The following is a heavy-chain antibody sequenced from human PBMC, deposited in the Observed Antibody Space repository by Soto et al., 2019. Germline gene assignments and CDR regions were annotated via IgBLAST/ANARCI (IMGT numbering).Heavy chain of an antibody. V-gene: IGHV1-69*01. CDR2: IIPLFGTP. D-gene: IGHD3-10*01. CDR3: ARDLHDYGSGNYYNRIDF. CDR1: GGIFSTYA. J-gene: IGHJ4*02. Sequence: QVQLVQSGAEVKKPGSSVKVSCKASGGIFSTYAISWLRQAPGQGLEGMGGIIPLFGTPNYAQRFQGRVTITADESTSTAYMDLSRLRSEDTAVYYCARDLHDYGSGNYYNRIDFWGQGTLVTVSS.